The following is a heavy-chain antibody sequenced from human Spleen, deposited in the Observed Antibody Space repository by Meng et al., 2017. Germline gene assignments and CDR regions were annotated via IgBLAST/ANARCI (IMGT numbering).Heavy chain of an antibody. CDR3: ARDEDITAAGNLFGDY. CDR1: GYNFPDYQ. D-gene: IGHD6-25*01. CDR2: NNPKSGDT. J-gene: IGHJ4*02. Sequence: QVQMGRLGGGGKKPGATVKVSCKPSGYNFPDYQIHWVRRAPGLGPKWMGRNNPKSGDTHYAQKFQARVTMTGDTSISTGYMELSVLRTNVTAMYYCARDEDITAAGNLFGDYWGQGTLVTVSS. V-gene: IGHV1-2*06.